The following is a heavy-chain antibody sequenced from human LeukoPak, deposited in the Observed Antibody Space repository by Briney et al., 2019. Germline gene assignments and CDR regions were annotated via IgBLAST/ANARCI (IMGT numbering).Heavy chain of an antibody. D-gene: IGHD6-19*01. CDR3: ARAQYSSGWYAGY. J-gene: IGHJ4*02. Sequence: SETLSLTCAVYGGSFSGYYWSWIRQPPGKGLEWIGEINHSGSTNYNPSLKSRVTISVDTSKNQFSLKLSSVTAADTAVYYCARAQYSSGWYAGYWGQGTLVTVSS. CDR2: INHSGST. V-gene: IGHV4-34*01. CDR1: GGSFSGYY.